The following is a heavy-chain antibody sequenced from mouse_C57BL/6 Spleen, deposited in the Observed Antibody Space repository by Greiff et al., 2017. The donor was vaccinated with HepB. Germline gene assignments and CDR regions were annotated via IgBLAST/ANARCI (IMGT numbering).Heavy chain of an antibody. CDR2: ISSGNSTI. CDR1: GFTFSDYG. CDR3: AMQDLRYFDV. V-gene: IGHV5-17*01. D-gene: IGHD5-1*01. J-gene: IGHJ1*03. Sequence: EVKLMESGGGLVKPGGSLKLSCAASGFTFSDYGMHWVRQAPEKGLEWVAYISSGNSTIYYADTVKGRFTISRDNAKITLFLQMTSLRSEDTAMYYCAMQDLRYFDVWGTGTTVTVSS.